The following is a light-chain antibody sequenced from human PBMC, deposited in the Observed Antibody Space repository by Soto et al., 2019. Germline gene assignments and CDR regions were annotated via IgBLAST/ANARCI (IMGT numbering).Light chain of an antibody. CDR3: QQYNVRPPAT. CDR1: QSVSSN. V-gene: IGKV3-15*01. CDR2: DAS. Sequence: EVVMTQSPATLSVSPGESATLSCRASQSVSSNLAWYLQRPGQAPRLLIYDASTRATGVPGRFSGSGSGTEFTLTISSLQSEDFAVYYCQQYNVRPPATFGQGTRLEIE. J-gene: IGKJ5*01.